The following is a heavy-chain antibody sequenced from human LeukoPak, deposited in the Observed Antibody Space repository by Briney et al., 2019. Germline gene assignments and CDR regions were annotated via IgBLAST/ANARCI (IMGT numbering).Heavy chain of an antibody. Sequence: PGGSLRLSCVVSGFTISTYWMTWVRQAPGKGLEWVANIDQYGSEKYYVESVKGRFTISRDNAKNSLYLQMNSLRVEDTAVYYCAREMFWGQGTPATVSS. CDR3: AREMF. J-gene: IGHJ4*02. V-gene: IGHV3-7*01. CDR1: GFTISTYW. CDR2: IDQYGSEK. D-gene: IGHD3-10*02.